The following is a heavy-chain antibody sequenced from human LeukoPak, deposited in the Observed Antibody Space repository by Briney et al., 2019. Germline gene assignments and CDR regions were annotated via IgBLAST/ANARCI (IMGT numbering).Heavy chain of an antibody. CDR3: TSFPYSSSWTDY. CDR1: GFTVSSNY. CDR2: IYSGGST. V-gene: IGHV3-66*01. Sequence: GGSLRLSCAASGFTVSSNYMSWVRQAPGKGLEWVSIIYSGGSTYYADSVKGRFTISRDNSKNTLYLQVNSLKTEDTAVYYCTSFPYSSSWTDYWGQGTLVTVSS. D-gene: IGHD6-13*01. J-gene: IGHJ4*02.